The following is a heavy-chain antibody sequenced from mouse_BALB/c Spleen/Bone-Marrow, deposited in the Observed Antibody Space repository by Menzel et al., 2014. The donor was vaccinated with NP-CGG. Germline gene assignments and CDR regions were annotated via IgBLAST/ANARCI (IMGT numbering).Heavy chain of an antibody. D-gene: IGHD1-2*01. CDR3: AKNYYYGYVAY. J-gene: IGHJ3*01. Sequence: EVNVVDSGGGLVQPGGSLKLSCAASGFDFSRYWMTWARQAPGKGLEWIGEINPDSSTINYAPSLKDKFIISRDNAKNTLYLQMSKVRSEDTALYYCAKNYYYGYVAYWGQGTLVTVSA. CDR1: GFDFSRYW. CDR2: INPDSSTI. V-gene: IGHV4-1*02.